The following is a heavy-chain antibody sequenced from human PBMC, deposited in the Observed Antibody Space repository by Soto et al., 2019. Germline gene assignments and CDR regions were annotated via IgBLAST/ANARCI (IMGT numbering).Heavy chain of an antibody. CDR1: GGSISSYY. CDR3: ARGRRYCSGGSCYLNWFDP. D-gene: IGHD2-15*01. Sequence: PSETLSLTCTVSGGSISSYYWSWIRQPPGKGLEWIGYIYYSGSTNYNPSLKSRVTISVDTPKNQFSLKLSSVTAADTAVYYCARGRRYCSGGSCYLNWFDPWGQGTLVTVAS. V-gene: IGHV4-59*01. CDR2: IYYSGST. J-gene: IGHJ5*02.